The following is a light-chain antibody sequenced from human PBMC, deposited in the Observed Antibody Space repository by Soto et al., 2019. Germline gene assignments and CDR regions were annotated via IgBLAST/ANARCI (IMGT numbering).Light chain of an antibody. CDR1: QSISSW. Sequence: DIQMTQSPSTLSASVGDRVSITCRASQSISSWLAWYQQKPGKAPKLLIYKASTLKSGVPSRFSGSGSGTEFTLTISSLQSEDFAVYYCQQYNEWPSWTFGQGTKVDIK. CDR3: QQYNEWPSWT. V-gene: IGKV1-5*03. J-gene: IGKJ1*01. CDR2: KAS.